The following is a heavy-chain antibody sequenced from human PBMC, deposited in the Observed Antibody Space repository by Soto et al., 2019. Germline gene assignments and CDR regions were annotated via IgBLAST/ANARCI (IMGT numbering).Heavy chain of an antibody. CDR3: ARAPQIVAMGRTFDY. Sequence: PSETLSLTCAVYGGSFSGYSWNWIRQPPGKGLEWIGEINHSGSTNYNPSLKSRVTISLDTSKNQFYLRLTSLTAADTAVYFCARAPQIVAMGRTFDYWGQGILVTVSS. CDR1: GGSFSGYS. D-gene: IGHD5-12*01. CDR2: INHSGST. J-gene: IGHJ4*02. V-gene: IGHV4-34*01.